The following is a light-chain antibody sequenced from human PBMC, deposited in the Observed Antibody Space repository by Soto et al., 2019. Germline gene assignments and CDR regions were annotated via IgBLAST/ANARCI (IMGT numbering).Light chain of an antibody. CDR2: GAS. CDR3: QHYGTSSHT. Sequence: EIVLTQSPVTLSLSPGEGATLSCRASQSVSGNLLLWYQQKAGQAPRLLIYGASSRATGIPDRFSGSGSGTDFILTISRLEPEDFAMYFCQHYGTSSHTFGQGSKLEVK. J-gene: IGKJ2*01. V-gene: IGKV3-20*01. CDR1: QSVSGNL.